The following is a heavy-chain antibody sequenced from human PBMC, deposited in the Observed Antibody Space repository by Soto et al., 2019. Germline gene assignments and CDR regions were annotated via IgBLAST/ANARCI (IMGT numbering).Heavy chain of an antibody. V-gene: IGHV3-30-3*01. D-gene: IGHD6-13*01. CDR3: ARERDSSSWAYYYYGMDV. CDR2: ISYDGSNK. Sequence: PGGSLRLSCAASGFTFSSYAMHWVRQAPGKGLEWVAVISYDGSNKYYADSVKGRFTISRDNSKNTLYLQMNSLRAEDTAVYYCARERDSSSWAYYYYGMDVWGQGTTVTVS. J-gene: IGHJ6*02. CDR1: GFTFSSYA.